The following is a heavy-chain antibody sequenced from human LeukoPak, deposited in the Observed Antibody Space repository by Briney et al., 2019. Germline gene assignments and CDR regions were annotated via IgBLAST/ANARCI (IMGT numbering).Heavy chain of an antibody. D-gene: IGHD5-24*01. CDR1: GGSFSGYY. Sequence: SETLSLTCAVYGGSFSGYYWSWIRQPPGKGLEWIGEINHSGSTNYNPSLKSRVTISVDTSKNQFSLKLNSVTAADTAVYYCARHSGDGYNRPFDYWGQGSLVTVSS. J-gene: IGHJ4*02. CDR2: INHSGST. V-gene: IGHV4-34*01. CDR3: ARHSGDGYNRPFDY.